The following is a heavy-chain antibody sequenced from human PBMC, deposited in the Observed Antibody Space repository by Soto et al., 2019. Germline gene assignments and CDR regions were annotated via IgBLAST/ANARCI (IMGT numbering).Heavy chain of an antibody. CDR2: ISWNSGSI. V-gene: IGHV3-9*01. CDR3: AKIVDYGDYVGAFDI. D-gene: IGHD4-17*01. J-gene: IGHJ3*02. CDR1: GFTFDDYA. Sequence: EVQLVESGGGLVQPGRSLRLSCAASGFTFDDYAMHWLRQAPGKGLEWVSGISWNSGSIGYADSVKGRFTISRDNAKNSLYLQMNSLRAEDTALYYCAKIVDYGDYVGAFDIWGQGTMVTVSS.